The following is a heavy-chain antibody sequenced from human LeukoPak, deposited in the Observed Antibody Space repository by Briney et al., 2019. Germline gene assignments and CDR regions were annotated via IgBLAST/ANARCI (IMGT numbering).Heavy chain of an antibody. V-gene: IGHV3-21*01. Sequence: GGSLRLSCAASGFTFNTYGMNWVRQAPGKGLEWVSSISSSSSYIYYADSVKGRFTISRDNAKNSLYLQMNSLRAEDTAVYYCARDSSYGYGAFDYWGQGTLVTVSS. CDR1: GFTFNTYG. CDR3: ARDSSYGYGAFDY. J-gene: IGHJ4*02. CDR2: ISSSSSYI. D-gene: IGHD5-18*01.